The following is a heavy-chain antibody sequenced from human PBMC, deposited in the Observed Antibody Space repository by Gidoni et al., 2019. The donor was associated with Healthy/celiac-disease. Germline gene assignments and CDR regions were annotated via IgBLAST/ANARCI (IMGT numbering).Heavy chain of an antibody. Sequence: QVQLQESGPGLVKPSQTLSLTCTVSGGSISSGGYYWSWIRQHPGKGLEWIGYIYYSGSTYYNPSLKSRVTISVDTSKNQFSLKLSSVTAADTAVYYCARDHNGGVAPGWWFDPWGQGTLVTVSS. D-gene: IGHD3-16*01. CDR3: ARDHNGGVAPGWWFDP. CDR2: IYYSGST. CDR1: GGSISSGGYY. J-gene: IGHJ5*02. V-gene: IGHV4-31*03.